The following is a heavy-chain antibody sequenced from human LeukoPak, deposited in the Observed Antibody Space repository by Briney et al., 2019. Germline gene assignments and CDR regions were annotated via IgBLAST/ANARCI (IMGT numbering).Heavy chain of an antibody. Sequence: GGSLRLSCADSGFTFNSHMHGVRQAPGEGLEWVAAISYDGSNKKYADSVKGRFTISSDNSKNTLYLQMNSLTIEDTAVYYCVVVVEPPDSDGFDVWGQGTMITVSS. D-gene: IGHD1-14*01. CDR3: VVVVEPPDSDGFDV. CDR2: ISYDGSNK. CDR1: GFTFNSH. J-gene: IGHJ3*01. V-gene: IGHV3-30*04.